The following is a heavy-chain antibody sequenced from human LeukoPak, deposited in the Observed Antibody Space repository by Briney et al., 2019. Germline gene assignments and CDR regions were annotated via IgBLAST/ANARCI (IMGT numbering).Heavy chain of an antibody. D-gene: IGHD3-10*01. CDR3: AKDPPRRYYYGSGSYSQGDY. Sequence: GGSLRLSCAASGFTFSSNAMSWVRQAPGKGLEWVSAISGSGGSTYYADSVKGRFTISRDNSKNTLYLQMNSLRAEDTAVYYCAKDPPRRYYYGSGSYSQGDYWGQGTLVTVSS. J-gene: IGHJ4*02. CDR1: GFTFSSNA. V-gene: IGHV3-23*01. CDR2: ISGSGGST.